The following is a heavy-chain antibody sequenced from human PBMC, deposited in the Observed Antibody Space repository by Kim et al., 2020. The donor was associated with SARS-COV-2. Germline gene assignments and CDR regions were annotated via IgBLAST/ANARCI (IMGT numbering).Heavy chain of an antibody. V-gene: IGHV4-39*01. Sequence: SETLSLTCTVSGGSISRSSDYWGWIRQPPGKGLEWIGSVYSSGNTYYNPSLQSRVTISVDTSKNQFSLKLTSVTAADTAVYYCAGSQRDAYNLPFDYWGQGTLVPVSS. CDR1: GGSISRSSDY. CDR2: VYSSGNT. CDR3: AGSQRDAYNLPFDY. J-gene: IGHJ4*02. D-gene: IGHD1-1*01.